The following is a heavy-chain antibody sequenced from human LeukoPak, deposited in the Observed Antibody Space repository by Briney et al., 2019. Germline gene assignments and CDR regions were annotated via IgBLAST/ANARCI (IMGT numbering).Heavy chain of an antibody. D-gene: IGHD1-26*01. CDR1: GYTFTSYA. CDR3: ARASGSGSNDY. V-gene: IGHV1-3*01. CDR2: ISAGNGNT. Sequence: GASVKVSCKASGYTFTSYAIHWVRQAPGQRLEWMGWISAGNGNTKYSQNFQGRVTFISNTSATTASMELSSLRSEDAAVYYCARASGSGSNDYWGQGTLVTVSS. J-gene: IGHJ4*02.